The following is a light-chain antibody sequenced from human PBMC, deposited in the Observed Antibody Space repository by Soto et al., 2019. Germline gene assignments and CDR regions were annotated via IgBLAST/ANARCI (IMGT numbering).Light chain of an antibody. J-gene: IGKJ1*01. CDR2: AAS. V-gene: IGKV3-20*01. Sequence: EIVLTQSPATLSSFPGDRVTLSCRASQYINTRLAWYQHKPGQAPRLLIYAASSRATGIPDRFSGSGSGTDFSLTISRLEPEDFAVYYCHQYDTSPRTFGQGTKVDIK. CDR3: HQYDTSPRT. CDR1: QYINTR.